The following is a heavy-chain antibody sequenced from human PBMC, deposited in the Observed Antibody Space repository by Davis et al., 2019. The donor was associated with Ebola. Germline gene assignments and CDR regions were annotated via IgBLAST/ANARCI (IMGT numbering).Heavy chain of an antibody. Sequence: GESLKISCAASGFTFSSYGMHWVRQAPGKGLEWVAFIRYDGSNKYYADSVKGRFTISRDNSKNTLYLQMNSLRAEDTAVYYCATPSLDYWGQGTLVTVSS. D-gene: IGHD6-6*01. CDR2: IRYDGSNK. CDR3: ATPSLDY. V-gene: IGHV3-30*02. CDR1: GFTFSSYG. J-gene: IGHJ4*02.